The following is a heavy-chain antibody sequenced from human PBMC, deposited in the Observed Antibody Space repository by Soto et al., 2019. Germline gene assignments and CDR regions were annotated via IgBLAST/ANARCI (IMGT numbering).Heavy chain of an antibody. D-gene: IGHD1-1*01. CDR2: IYHSGIT. Sequence: SETLSLTCAVCGCSLSSNKWRNWSRQPPGKGLEWIGEIYHSGITNYNPSLKSRVTISLDKSRNQFSLKLTSVTAADSAVYYCARDDHSDAGPTYLGEIVVWCQGAPVNVST. V-gene: IGHV4-4*02. CDR1: GCSLSSNKW. CDR3: ARDDHSDAGPTYLGEIVV. J-gene: IGHJ6*01.